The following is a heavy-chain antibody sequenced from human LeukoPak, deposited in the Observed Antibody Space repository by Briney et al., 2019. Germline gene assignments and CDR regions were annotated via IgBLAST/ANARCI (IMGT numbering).Heavy chain of an antibody. J-gene: IGHJ3*02. CDR3: ARRSRSVVVINWRRGSADAFDI. V-gene: IGHV3-74*01. CDR1: GFTFSSYW. Sequence: GGSLRLSCAASGFTFSSYWMHWVRQAPGKGLVWVSRINSDGSSTSYADSVKGRFTISRDNAKNTLYLQMNSLRAEDTAVYYCARRSRSVVVINWRRGSADAFDIWGQGTMVTVSS. D-gene: IGHD3-22*01. CDR2: INSDGSST.